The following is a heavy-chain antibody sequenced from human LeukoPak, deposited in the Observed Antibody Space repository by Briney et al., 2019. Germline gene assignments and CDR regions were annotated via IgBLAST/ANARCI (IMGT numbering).Heavy chain of an antibody. V-gene: IGHV3-9*01. D-gene: IGHD2-8*01. Sequence: PGGSLGLSCAASGFSFDDYVMHWVRQAPGKGLEWVSGISWNSGSTGYADSVKGRFTISRDNAKNSLYLQMNSLRVEDTALYYCARMDYYYYYMDVWGKGTTVTISS. J-gene: IGHJ6*03. CDR3: ARMDYYYYYMDV. CDR1: GFSFDDYV. CDR2: ISWNSGST.